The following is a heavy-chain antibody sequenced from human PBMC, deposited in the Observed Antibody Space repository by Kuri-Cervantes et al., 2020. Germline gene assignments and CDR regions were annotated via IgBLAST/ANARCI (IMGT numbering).Heavy chain of an antibody. V-gene: IGHV3-30-3*01. CDR3: ARSRSGDY. CDR1: GFAFSSYV. CDR2: ISYDGSNK. J-gene: IGHJ4*02. D-gene: IGHD3-10*01. Sequence: LSLTCAASGFAFSSYVLHWVRRAPGKGPEWVAVISYDGSNKYYADSVKGRFTISRDNSKNTLYLQMNSLRAEDTAVYYCARSRSGDYWGQGTLVTVSS.